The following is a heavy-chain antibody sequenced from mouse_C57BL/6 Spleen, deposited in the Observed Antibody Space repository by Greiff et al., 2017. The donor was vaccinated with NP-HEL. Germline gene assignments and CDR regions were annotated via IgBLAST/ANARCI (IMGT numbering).Heavy chain of an antibody. J-gene: IGHJ3*01. D-gene: IGHD2-4*01. CDR1: GYTFTSYW. CDR2: IDPSDSYT. V-gene: IGHV1-69*01. Sequence: QVQLQQPGAELVMPGASVKLSCKASGYTFTSYWMHWVKQRPGQGLEWIGEIDPSDSYTNYNQKFKGKSTLPVDKSSSTAYMQLSSLTSEDSAVYCGARGNDSAWCAYGGKGTRVTVS. CDR3: ARGNDSAWCAY.